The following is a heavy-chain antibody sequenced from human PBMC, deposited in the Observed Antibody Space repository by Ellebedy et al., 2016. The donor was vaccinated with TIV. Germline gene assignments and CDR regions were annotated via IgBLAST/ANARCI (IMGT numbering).Heavy chain of an antibody. Sequence: SLKISCAASGFTFDDYAMHWVRQAPGKGLEWVSGISWNSGSIGYADSVKGRFTISRDNAKNSLYLQMNSLRAEDTALYYCAKDINGDYLYADIWGQGTMVTVSS. CDR2: ISWNSGSI. CDR3: AKDINGDYLYADI. CDR1: GFTFDDYA. V-gene: IGHV3-9*01. D-gene: IGHD4-17*01. J-gene: IGHJ3*02.